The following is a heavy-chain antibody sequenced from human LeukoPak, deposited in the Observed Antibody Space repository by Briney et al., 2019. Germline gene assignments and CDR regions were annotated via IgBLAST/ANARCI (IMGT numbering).Heavy chain of an antibody. J-gene: IGHJ5*02. V-gene: IGHV4-4*02. CDR3: ARSQAILIWFDP. CDR1: GFTFDDYG. CDR2: IYHSGST. D-gene: IGHD2-21*01. Sequence: GSLRLSCAASGFTFDDYGMSWVRQPPGKGLEWIGEIYHSGSTNYNPSLKSRVTISVDKSKNQFSLKLSSVTAADTAVYYCARSQAILIWFDPWGQGTLVTVSS.